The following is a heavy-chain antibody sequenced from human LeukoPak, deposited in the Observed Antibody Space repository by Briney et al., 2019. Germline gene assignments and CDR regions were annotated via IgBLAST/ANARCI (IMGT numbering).Heavy chain of an antibody. CDR3: ARVPGSV. Sequence: GGSLRLSCAASGFTVGSNYMSWVRQAPGKGLDWVSIIYSNGDTYYADSVKDRFTISRDNSKNTLNLQMNSLRAEDTAVYYCARVPGSVWGQGTTVTVSS. V-gene: IGHV3-53*01. CDR2: IYSNGDT. D-gene: IGHD1-1*01. J-gene: IGHJ6*02. CDR1: GFTVGSNY.